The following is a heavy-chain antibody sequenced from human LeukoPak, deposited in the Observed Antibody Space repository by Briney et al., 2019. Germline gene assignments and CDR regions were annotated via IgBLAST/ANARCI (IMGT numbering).Heavy chain of an antibody. CDR1: GGSISSYY. V-gene: IGHV4-4*07. CDR3: ARTNPRNYYDSSGESFDY. Sequence: SETLSLTCTVSGGSISSYYWNWIRQPAGKGLEWIGHIYTSGSTNYNSSLKSRVTMSVDTSKNQFSVKLNSVIAADTAMYYCARTNPRNYYDSSGESFDYWGQGTLVTVSS. D-gene: IGHD3-22*01. J-gene: IGHJ4*02. CDR2: IYTSGST.